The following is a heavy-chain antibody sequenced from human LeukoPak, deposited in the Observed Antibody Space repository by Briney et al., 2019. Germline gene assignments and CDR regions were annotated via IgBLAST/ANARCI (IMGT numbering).Heavy chain of an antibody. V-gene: IGHV1-46*01. Sequence: ASVKVSCKASGYTFTTYYMHWVRQAPGQGLEWMGIINPSGGSTTYAQKFQDRLTMTRDTSISTAYMELSRLRSDDTAVYYCAVYCSGGSCLDYWGQGTLVTVSS. J-gene: IGHJ4*02. D-gene: IGHD2-15*01. CDR2: INPSGGST. CDR3: AVYCSGGSCLDY. CDR1: GYTFTTYY.